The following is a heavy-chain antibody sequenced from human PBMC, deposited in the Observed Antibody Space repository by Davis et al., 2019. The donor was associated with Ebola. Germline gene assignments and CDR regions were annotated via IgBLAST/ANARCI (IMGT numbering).Heavy chain of an antibody. Sequence: GESLKISCQSSGYRFTNYWISGVRQPPGKGLEWMGRIDRIDSYINYSPSFQGRVTVSVDKSIDTAYLQWSTLRASDSAMYYCARLDSSGYSDSWGQGTLVTVSS. J-gene: IGHJ5*01. CDR2: IDRIDSYI. CDR1: GYRFTNYW. V-gene: IGHV5-10-1*01. CDR3: ARLDSSGYSDS. D-gene: IGHD3-22*01.